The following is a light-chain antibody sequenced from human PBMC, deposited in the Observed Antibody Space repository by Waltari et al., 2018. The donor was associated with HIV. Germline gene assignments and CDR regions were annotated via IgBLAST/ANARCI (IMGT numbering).Light chain of an antibody. CDR2: EVS. V-gene: IGLV2-8*01. J-gene: IGLJ2*01. CDR3: TSYAGNNLL. Sequence: QSALTPPPSASGSPGQSVTISCTGSSSHVGAYNSLSWYQHHPGKAPKLMISEVSQRPSGVPDRFSGSKSGNTASLTVSGLQAEDEADYYCTSYAGNNLLFGGGTKMTVL. CDR1: SSHVGAYNS.